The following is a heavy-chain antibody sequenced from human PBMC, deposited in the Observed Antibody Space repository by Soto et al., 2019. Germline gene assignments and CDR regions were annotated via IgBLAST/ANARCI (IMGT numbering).Heavy chain of an antibody. CDR1: GGTFSSYA. D-gene: IGHD3-3*01. CDR3: ARDYDFWSGSTNNWFDP. J-gene: IGHJ5*02. Sequence: QVQPVQSGAEVKKPGSSVKVSCKASGGTFSSYAISWVRQAPGQGLEWMGGIIPIFGTANYAQKFQGRVTITADESTSTAYMELSSLRSEDTAVYYCARDYDFWSGSTNNWFDPWGQGTLVTVSS. CDR2: IIPIFGTA. V-gene: IGHV1-69*01.